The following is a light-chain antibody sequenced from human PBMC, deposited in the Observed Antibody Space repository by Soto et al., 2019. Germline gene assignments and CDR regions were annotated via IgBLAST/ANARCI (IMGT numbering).Light chain of an antibody. CDR2: AAS. V-gene: IGKV3D-15*01. Sequence: EVVMTQSPATLSVPPGDKVSLSCRANQTISNTLAWYQQKPGQAPRLLIYAASTRATGIPARFSGRGSGTDSTLSISRLEPEDFAVYYCQQYVTSPRTFGQGTKVDNK. CDR1: QTISNT. J-gene: IGKJ1*01. CDR3: QQYVTSPRT.